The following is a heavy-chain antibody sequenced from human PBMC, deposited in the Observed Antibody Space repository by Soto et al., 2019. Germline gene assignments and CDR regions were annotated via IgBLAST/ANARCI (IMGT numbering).Heavy chain of an antibody. V-gene: IGHV3-23*01. CDR3: AKGRGQSGNFDY. Sequence: EVQLLESGGGSVQPGGSLRLSCAASGFTFSSYAMHWVRRTPGKGLEWVSSIGGSGGTAYYADSVKGRFSISRDSLVNTLYLKMNSLRAEVTAVYYCAKGRGQSGNFDYWGQGTLVTVSP. D-gene: IGHD6-25*01. J-gene: IGHJ4*02. CDR1: GFTFSSYA. CDR2: IGGSGGTA.